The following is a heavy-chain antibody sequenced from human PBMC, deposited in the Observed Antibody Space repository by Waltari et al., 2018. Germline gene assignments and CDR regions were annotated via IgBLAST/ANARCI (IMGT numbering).Heavy chain of an antibody. CDR2: ISSDSYHI. V-gene: IGHV3-21*02. CDR3: ARDLHFDSGSQ. CDR1: GFTFSPYS. Sequence: EVQLVESGGGLVKPGGSLRLSCAASGFTFSPYSMNWALQAPGKGLEWVSSISSDSYHIYYADSMKGRFTVSRDNAKNSLYLQMSSLRAEDTAIYYCARDLHFDSGSQGGQGTLVTVSS. J-gene: IGHJ4*02. D-gene: IGHD3-10*01.